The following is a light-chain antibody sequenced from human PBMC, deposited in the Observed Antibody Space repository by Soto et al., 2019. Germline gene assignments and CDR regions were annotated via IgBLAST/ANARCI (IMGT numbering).Light chain of an antibody. J-gene: IGKJ2*01. CDR1: QSISSY. V-gene: IGKV1-39*01. CDR2: AAS. Sequence: DIQMTQSPSSLSASVGDRVTITCRASQSISSYLNWDQQKPGKAPKLRIYAASSLQSGVPSRFSGSGSGTDFTLTISSLQPEDFATYYCQQSYSTLYTFGQGTKLEIK. CDR3: QQSYSTLYT.